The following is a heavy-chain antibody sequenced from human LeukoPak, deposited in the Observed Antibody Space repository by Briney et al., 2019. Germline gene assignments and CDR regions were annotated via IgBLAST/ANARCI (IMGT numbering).Heavy chain of an antibody. CDR2: IQTDGNTK. V-gene: IGHV3-30*02. CDR1: GFSFSRYG. Sequence: GGSLRLSCAASGFSFSRYGIHWVRQAPGKGLEWVTFIQTDGNTKYYANSVRGRFTITSDNSKNTVSLQMNSLRAEDAGIYYCAREESSLVLGGLGYWGQGTLVSVSS. J-gene: IGHJ4*02. CDR3: AREESSLVLGGLGY. D-gene: IGHD6-13*01.